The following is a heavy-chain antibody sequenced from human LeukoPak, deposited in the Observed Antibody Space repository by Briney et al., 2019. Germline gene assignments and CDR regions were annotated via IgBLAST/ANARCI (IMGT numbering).Heavy chain of an antibody. CDR2: IWYDGSNE. J-gene: IGHJ4*02. Sequence: GRSLRLSCAASGFAFSNYGMRWVRQAPGKGLEWVAVIWYDGSNEKYADSLKGRFTISRDNSKNRLYLQMTSLRAEDTAVYYCTRDRGGYTYATFDYWGLGTLVTVSS. CDR3: TRDRGGYTYATFDY. D-gene: IGHD5-18*01. V-gene: IGHV3-33*01. CDR1: GFAFSNYG.